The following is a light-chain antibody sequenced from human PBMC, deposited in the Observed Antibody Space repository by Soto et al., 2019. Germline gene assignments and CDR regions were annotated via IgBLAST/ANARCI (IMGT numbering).Light chain of an antibody. Sequence: ETVMTQSPDTLSVSPGESATLSCRASQDVSTNLAWFHQKPGQTPRLVLYGASKRDTGIPARFSGSGSGRHFTLTISSLQSEDFGVYYCQHYNNWPPYNFGQGTKVEIK. CDR1: QDVSTN. V-gene: IGKV3-15*01. J-gene: IGKJ2*01. CDR2: GAS. CDR3: QHYNNWPPYN.